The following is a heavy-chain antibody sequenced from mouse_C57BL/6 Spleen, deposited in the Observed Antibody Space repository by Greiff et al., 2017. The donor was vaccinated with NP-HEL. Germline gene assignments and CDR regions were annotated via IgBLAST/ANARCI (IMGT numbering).Heavy chain of an antibody. D-gene: IGHD1-1*01. J-gene: IGHJ2*01. Sequence: EVQLQQSGAELVRPGASVKLSCTASGFNFKDDYMHWVKQRPEQGLEWIGWIDPENGDTEYASKFQGKATITADTSSNTAYLQLSSLTSEDTAVYYCTTHDYGSSLFDYWGQGTTLTVSS. CDR2: IDPENGDT. CDR1: GFNFKDDY. CDR3: TTHDYGSSLFDY. V-gene: IGHV14-4*01.